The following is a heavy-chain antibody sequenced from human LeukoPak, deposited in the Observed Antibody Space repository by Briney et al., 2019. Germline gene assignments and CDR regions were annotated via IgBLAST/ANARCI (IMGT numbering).Heavy chain of an antibody. D-gene: IGHD2-2*01. V-gene: IGHV3-23*01. CDR3: AKDRSSSTSCSNY. Sequence: PGGSQRLSCETSGFTFSSYAMSWVRQAPGKGLEWVSVVTGSSRYTYYADSVKGRFTISRDNSKNILYLEMNSPRVEDTAIYYCAKDRSSSTSCSNYWGRGTLVTVSS. CDR2: VTGSSRYT. CDR1: GFTFSSYA. J-gene: IGHJ4*02.